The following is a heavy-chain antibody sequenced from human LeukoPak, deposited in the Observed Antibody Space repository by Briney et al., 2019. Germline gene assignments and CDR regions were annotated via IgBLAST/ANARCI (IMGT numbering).Heavy chain of an antibody. CDR3: ARTSIFGVVRFDP. CDR2: IYYSGST. CDR1: GGSVSNYY. D-gene: IGHD3-3*02. V-gene: IGHV4-59*08. Sequence: MASETLSLTRTVSGGSVSNYYWSWTRQPPGKGLEWIGYIYYSGSTNYNPSLKSRLTISVDTSKNHFSLKLSSVTAADTAVYYCARTSIFGVVRFDPWGQGTLVTVSS. J-gene: IGHJ5*02.